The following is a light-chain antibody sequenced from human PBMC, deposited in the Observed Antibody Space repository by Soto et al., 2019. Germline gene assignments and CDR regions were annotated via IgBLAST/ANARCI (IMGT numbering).Light chain of an antibody. Sequence: DIQMTHSPSSVSASVGDRVTITCRASQGISGWLTWYQQKPGKAPNLLIYVASNLQSGVPSRFRGTGSGTDFTLTISNLQPEDSATYYCQQSSSFPITFGQGTLLEIK. V-gene: IGKV1-12*01. CDR3: QQSSSFPIT. J-gene: IGKJ5*01. CDR1: QGISGW. CDR2: VAS.